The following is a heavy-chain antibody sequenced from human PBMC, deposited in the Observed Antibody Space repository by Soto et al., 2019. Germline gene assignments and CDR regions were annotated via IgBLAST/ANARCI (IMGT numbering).Heavy chain of an antibody. D-gene: IGHD3-22*01. V-gene: IGHV3-30-3*01. CDR1: GFTFSSYA. J-gene: IGHJ4*02. Sequence: PGGSLRLSCAASGFTFSSYAMHWVRQAPGKGLEWVAVISYDGSNKYYADSVKGRFTISRDNSKNTPYLQMNSLRAEDTAVYYCARDGYYYDSSGYFDYWGQGTLVTVSS. CDR3: ARDGYYYDSSGYFDY. CDR2: ISYDGSNK.